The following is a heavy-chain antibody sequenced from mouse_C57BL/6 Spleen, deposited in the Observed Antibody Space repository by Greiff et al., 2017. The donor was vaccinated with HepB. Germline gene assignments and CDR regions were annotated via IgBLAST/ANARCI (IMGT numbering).Heavy chain of an antibody. CDR3: ARRTYYGSSYAMDY. V-gene: IGHV5-17*01. Sequence: EVHLVESGGGLVKPGGSLKLSCAASGFTFSDYGMHWVRQAPEKGLEWVAYISSGSSTIYYADTVKGRFTISRDNAKNTLFLQMTSLRSEDTAMYYCARRTYYGSSYAMDYWGQGTSVTVSS. CDR1: GFTFSDYG. CDR2: ISSGSSTI. J-gene: IGHJ4*01. D-gene: IGHD1-1*01.